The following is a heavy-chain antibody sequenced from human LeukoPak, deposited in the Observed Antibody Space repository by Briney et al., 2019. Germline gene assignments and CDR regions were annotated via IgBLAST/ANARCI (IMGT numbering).Heavy chain of an antibody. Sequence: GESLKISCKGSGYSFPTYWIGWVRQRPGKGLEWMGIIYPSDSDTMYSPSFQGQVTISADRSISTAYLQWSSLKASDTAIYYCARRGPYWYFNLWGRGTLVTVSS. J-gene: IGHJ2*01. CDR1: GYSFPTYW. V-gene: IGHV5-51*01. CDR2: IYPSDSDT. D-gene: IGHD2-21*01. CDR3: ARRGPYWYFNL.